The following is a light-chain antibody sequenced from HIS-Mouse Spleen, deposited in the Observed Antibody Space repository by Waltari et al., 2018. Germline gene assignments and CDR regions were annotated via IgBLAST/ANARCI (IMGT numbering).Light chain of an antibody. CDR2: EVT. CDR3: SSYTSSSTHVV. J-gene: IGLJ2*01. CDR1: SSDVGGHNY. V-gene: IGLV2-14*01. Sequence: QSALTQPASVSGSPGQSITIPCTGTSSDVGGHNYVSWYQQHPGKAPKLMIYEVTNRPSGVSNRFSGSKSGNTASLTISGLQAEDEADYYCSSYTSSSTHVVFGGGTKLTVL.